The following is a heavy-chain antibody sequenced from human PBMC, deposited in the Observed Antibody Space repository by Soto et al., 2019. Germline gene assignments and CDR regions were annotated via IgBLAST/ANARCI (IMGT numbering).Heavy chain of an antibody. CDR2: MNPNSGNT. CDR3: ARRYYDFWSGYRVPASERPFDP. CDR1: GYTFTSYD. J-gene: IGHJ5*02. Sequence: ASVKVSCKASGYTFTSYDINWVRQATGQGLEWMGWMNPNSGNTGYAQKFQGRVTMTRNTSISTAYMELSSLRSEDTAVYYRARRYYDFWSGYRVPASERPFDPWGQGTLVTVSS. V-gene: IGHV1-8*01. D-gene: IGHD3-3*01.